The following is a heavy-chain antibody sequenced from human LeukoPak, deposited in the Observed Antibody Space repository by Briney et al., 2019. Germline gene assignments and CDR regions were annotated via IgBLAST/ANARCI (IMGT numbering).Heavy chain of an antibody. Sequence: SVKVSCKASGFTFTSSSIQWIRQARGQRLEWIGWIVGDSTDTYYAQRFQERVTIARDMSTSTAYLELSSLRSEDTAVYYCAADPDTTMAFDYWGQGTLVTVSS. CDR1: GFTFTSSS. D-gene: IGHD5-18*01. V-gene: IGHV1-58*02. J-gene: IGHJ4*02. CDR2: IVGDSTDT. CDR3: AADPDTTMAFDY.